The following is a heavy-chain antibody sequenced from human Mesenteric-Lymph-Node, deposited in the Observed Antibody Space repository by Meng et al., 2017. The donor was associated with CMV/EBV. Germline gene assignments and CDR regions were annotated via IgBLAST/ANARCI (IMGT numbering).Heavy chain of an antibody. CDR1: EFTFRTYA. V-gene: IGHV3-30-3*01. CDR3: ARDPGAFGVEYYFDY. D-gene: IGHD3-3*01. J-gene: IGHJ4*02. CDR2: ISYDGSNK. Sequence: GGSLRLSCAASEFTFRTYAMHWVRQAPGKGLEWVAVISYDGSNKYYADSVKGRFTISRDNSKNTLYLQMNSLRAEDTAVYYCARDPGAFGVEYYFDYWGQGTLVTVSS.